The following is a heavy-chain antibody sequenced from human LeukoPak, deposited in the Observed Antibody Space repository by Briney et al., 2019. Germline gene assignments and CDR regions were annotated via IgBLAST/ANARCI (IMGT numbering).Heavy chain of an antibody. J-gene: IGHJ6*02. D-gene: IGHD6-19*01. Sequence: GGSLRLSCAASGFTFSNTNMNWLRQAPGKGLEWVSYINSGSSIIFYADSVKGRFTISRDNAKNSLYLQMNSLRAEDTAVYYCVRGGGCSGSPMRYGTDVWGQGTTVTVSS. CDR3: VRGGGCSGSPMRYGTDV. V-gene: IGHV3-48*04. CDR2: INSGSSII. CDR1: GFTFSNTN.